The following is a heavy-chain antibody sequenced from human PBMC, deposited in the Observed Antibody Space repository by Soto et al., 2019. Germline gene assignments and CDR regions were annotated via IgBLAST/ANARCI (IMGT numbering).Heavy chain of an antibody. CDR2: INGYNGNT. Sequence: QAQVVQSETEVKRPGASVKLSCKASGYTFSRYGISWVRQAPGQGLEWMGWINGYNGNTNYAQRLQDRVTMTADTSTNTVFLEVRSLTSEDAAVYYCTRDLLLDSWTGFEDGFDIWGHGTLLIVSS. CDR1: GYTFSRYG. D-gene: IGHD3-9*01. V-gene: IGHV1-18*01. CDR3: TRDLLLDSWTGFEDGFDI. J-gene: IGHJ3*02.